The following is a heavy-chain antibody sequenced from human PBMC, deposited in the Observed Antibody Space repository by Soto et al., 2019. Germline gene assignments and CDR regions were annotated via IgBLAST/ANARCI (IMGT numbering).Heavy chain of an antibody. CDR1: GGSFSGYY. D-gene: IGHD3-16*01. CDR2: INHSGST. Sequence: QVQLQQWGAGLLKPSETLSLTCAVYGGSFSGYYWSWIRQPPGKGLEWIGEINHSGSTNYNPSLKSRVAISVDTSKNQFSLKLGCVTAADTAVYYCARAGGRYGPESNWFDPWGQGTLVTVSS. V-gene: IGHV4-34*01. J-gene: IGHJ5*02. CDR3: ARAGGRYGPESNWFDP.